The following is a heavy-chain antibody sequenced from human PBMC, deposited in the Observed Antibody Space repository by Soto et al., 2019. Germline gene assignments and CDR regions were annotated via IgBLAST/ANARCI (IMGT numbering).Heavy chain of an antibody. CDR1: GGSISSSSYY. D-gene: IGHD3-10*02. V-gene: IGHV4-39*01. J-gene: IGHJ4*02. Sequence: SETLSLTCTVSGGSISSSSYYWGWIRQPPGKGLEWIGSIYYSGSTYYNPSLKSRVTISVDTSKNQFSLKLTSVTAADTAVFYCARRSEVNKSGHYVFAHWGQGILVTVSS. CDR2: IYYSGST. CDR3: ARRSEVNKSGHYVFAH.